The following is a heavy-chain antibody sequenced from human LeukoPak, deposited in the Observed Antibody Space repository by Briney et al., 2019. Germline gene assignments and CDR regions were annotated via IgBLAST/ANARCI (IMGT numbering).Heavy chain of an antibody. V-gene: IGHV4-34*01. CDR2: INHSGST. CDR3: ASNRINCGGDCYSGSDY. Sequence: SETLSLTCAVYGGSFSGYYWSWIRQPPGKGLEWIGEINHSGSTNYNPSLKSRVTISVDTSKNQFSLKLSSVTAADTAVYYCASNRINCGGDCYSGSDYWGQGTLVTVSS. D-gene: IGHD2-21*02. J-gene: IGHJ4*02. CDR1: GGSFSGYY.